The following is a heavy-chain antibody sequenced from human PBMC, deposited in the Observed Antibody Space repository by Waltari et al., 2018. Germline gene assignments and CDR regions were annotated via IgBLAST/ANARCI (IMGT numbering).Heavy chain of an antibody. J-gene: IGHJ4*02. Sequence: EVQLVASGGRLVQPGGSLRLSCAASGFILRSYEMNWVRQAPGKGLEWVSYMSRSGDKMYYADSVKGRFTISRDNARKSLYLQMNSLRADDTAVYYCARDPAQLGGESDNWGQGTLVTVSS. CDR1: GFILRSYE. CDR3: ARDPAQLGGESDN. V-gene: IGHV3-48*03. CDR2: MSRSGDKM. D-gene: IGHD6-13*01.